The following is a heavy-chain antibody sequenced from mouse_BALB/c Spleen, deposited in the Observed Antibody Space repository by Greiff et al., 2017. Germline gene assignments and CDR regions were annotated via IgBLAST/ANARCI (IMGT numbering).Heavy chain of an antibody. CDR3: ARGLPLYAMDY. J-gene: IGHJ4*01. CDR1: GFSLTGYG. CDR2: IWGDGST. D-gene: IGHD2-2*01. V-gene: IGHV2-6-7*01. Sequence: VQRVESGPGLVAPSQSLSITCTVSGFSLTGYGVNWVRQPPGKGLEWLGMIWGDGSTDYNSALKSRLSISKDNSKSQVFLKMNSLQTDDTARYYCARGLPLYAMDYWGQGTSVTVSS.